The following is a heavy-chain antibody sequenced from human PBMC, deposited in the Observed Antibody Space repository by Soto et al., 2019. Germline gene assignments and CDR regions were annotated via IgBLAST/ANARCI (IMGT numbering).Heavy chain of an antibody. CDR2: IYYSGSA. D-gene: IGHD3-10*01. CDR3: ARGLLADY. Sequence: SETLSLTCTVSGGSISSYYWSWIRQPPGKGLEWIGYIYYSGSANYNPSLKSRVTISVDTSKNQFSLKLSSVTAADTAVYYCARGLLADYWGQGTLVTVSS. CDR1: GGSISSYY. J-gene: IGHJ4*02. V-gene: IGHV4-59*01.